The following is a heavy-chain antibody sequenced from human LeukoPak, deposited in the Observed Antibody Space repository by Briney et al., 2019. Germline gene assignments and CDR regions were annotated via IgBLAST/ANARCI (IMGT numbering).Heavy chain of an antibody. CDR2: IRYDGSNK. D-gene: IGHD1-26*01. CDR3: AKDRPSYSGITIRPSAEYFQH. J-gene: IGHJ1*01. CDR1: GFTFSSYG. Sequence: GGSLRLSCAASGFTFSSYGMHWVRQAPGKGLEWVAFIRYDGSNKYYADSVKGRFTISRDNSKNTLYLQMNSLRAEDTAVYYCAKDRPSYSGITIRPSAEYFQHWGQGTLVTVSS. V-gene: IGHV3-30*02.